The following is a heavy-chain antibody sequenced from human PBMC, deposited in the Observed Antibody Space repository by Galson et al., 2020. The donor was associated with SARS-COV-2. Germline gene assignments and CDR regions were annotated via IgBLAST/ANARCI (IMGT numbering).Heavy chain of an antibody. CDR2: IIPIFGTA. V-gene: IGHV1-69*13. D-gene: IGHD3-10*01. J-gene: IGHJ6*02. Sequence: SVKVSCKASGGTFSSYAISWVRQAPGQGLEWIGGIIPIFGTANYAQKFQGRVTITADESTSTAYMELSSLRSEDTAVYYCARVPFGVRGVVYYYYGMDVWGQGTTVTVSS. CDR3: ARVPFGVRGVVYYYYGMDV. CDR1: GGTFSSYA.